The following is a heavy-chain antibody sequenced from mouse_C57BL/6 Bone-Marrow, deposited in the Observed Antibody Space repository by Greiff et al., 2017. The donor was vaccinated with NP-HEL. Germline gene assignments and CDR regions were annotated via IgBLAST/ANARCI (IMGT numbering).Heavy chain of an antibody. CDR1: GFTFSDYY. Sequence: EVQRVESGGGLVQPGGSLKLSCAASGFTFSDYYMYWVRQTPEKRLEWVAYISNGGGSTYYPDTVKGRFTISRDNAKNTLYLQMSRLKSEDTAMYYCARHIYGSSPYYAMDYWGQGTSVTVSS. CDR3: ARHIYGSSPYYAMDY. V-gene: IGHV5-12*01. J-gene: IGHJ4*01. D-gene: IGHD1-1*01. CDR2: ISNGGGST.